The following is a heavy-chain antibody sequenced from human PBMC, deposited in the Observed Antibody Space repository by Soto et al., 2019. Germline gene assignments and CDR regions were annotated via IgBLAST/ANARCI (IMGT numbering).Heavy chain of an antibody. CDR1: GYTFTSYY. CDR3: ALISYGMDV. Sequence: ASVKVSCKASGYTFTSYYMHWVRQAPGQGLEWMGKINPSGGSTSYAQKLQSRVTMTRDTSTSTVYMELSSLSSEDTAVYYCALISYGMDVWGQGTTVTVSS. J-gene: IGHJ6*02. CDR2: INPSGGST. V-gene: IGHV1-46*01. D-gene: IGHD2-21*01.